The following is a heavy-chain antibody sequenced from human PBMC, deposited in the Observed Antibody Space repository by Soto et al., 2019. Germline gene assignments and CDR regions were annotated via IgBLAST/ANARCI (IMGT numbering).Heavy chain of an antibody. J-gene: IGHJ3*02. D-gene: IGHD4-17*01. CDR2: ISASSSHK. CDR3: ARLRSDAFDI. V-gene: IGHV3-21*02. Sequence: EVQLVESGGRLVKPGESLRLSCVASGFDFSYYTMNWVRQAPGKGLEWVSAISASSSHKYSADSVRGRFTFSRDNANNSLYLQMNNLRVEDTAVYYCARLRSDAFDIWGQGKLVTVSS. CDR1: GFDFSYYT.